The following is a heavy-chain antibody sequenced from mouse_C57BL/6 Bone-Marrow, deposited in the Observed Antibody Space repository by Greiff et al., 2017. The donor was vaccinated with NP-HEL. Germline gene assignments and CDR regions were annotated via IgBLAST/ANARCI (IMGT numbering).Heavy chain of an antibody. CDR1: GFTFSSYA. J-gene: IGHJ2*01. CDR3: ARWGLPHYFDY. D-gene: IGHD2-2*01. Sequence: DVKLVESGGGLVKPGGSLKLSCAASGFTFSSYAMSWVRQTPEKRLEWVATISDGGSYTYYPDNVKGRFTISRDNAKHNLYLQMSHLKSEDTAMYYCARWGLPHYFDYWGQGTTLTVSS. CDR2: ISDGGSYT. V-gene: IGHV5-4*03.